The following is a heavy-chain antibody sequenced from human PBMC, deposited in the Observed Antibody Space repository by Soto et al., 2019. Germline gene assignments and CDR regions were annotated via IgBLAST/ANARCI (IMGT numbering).Heavy chain of an antibody. V-gene: IGHV5-10-1*01. J-gene: IGHJ6*02. Sequence: HGESLKISCKGSGYSFTSYWISWVRQVPGKGLEWMGRIDPSDSYTNYSPSFQGHVTISADKSISTAYLQWSSLKASDTAMYYCASQSVAGTYYYYGMDVWGQGTTVTVSS. CDR2: IDPSDSYT. CDR1: GYSFTSYW. D-gene: IGHD6-19*01. CDR3: ASQSVAGTYYYYGMDV.